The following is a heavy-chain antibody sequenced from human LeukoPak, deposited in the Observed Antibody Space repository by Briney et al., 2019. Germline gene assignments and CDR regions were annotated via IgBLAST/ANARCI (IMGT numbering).Heavy chain of an antibody. CDR2: ISSSSSTI. D-gene: IGHD6-13*01. CDR1: GFTFRAYS. CDR3: AKLYSGTYL. V-gene: IGHV3-48*01. J-gene: IGHJ3*01. Sequence: TGGSLRLSCAASGFTFRAYSMNWVRQAPGKGPEWVSHISSSSSTIYYADSVKGRFTISRDNSKNTLYLQMNSLRAEDTAVYYCAKLYSGTYLWGQGTMVTVSS.